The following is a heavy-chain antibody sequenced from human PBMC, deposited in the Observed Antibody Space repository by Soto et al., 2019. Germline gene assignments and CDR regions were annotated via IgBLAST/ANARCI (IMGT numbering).Heavy chain of an antibody. V-gene: IGHV1-69*02. Sequence: QVQLVQSGAEVKKPGSSVKVSCKASGGTFSRYTISWVRQAPGQGLEWMGRIIPILDIPNYAQNFQGRVTITADKSTSKAYMELSSLRSDDTAVYYCASHFTGVLVLGASPPGGDTYGWDVWGQGTTVTVSS. CDR3: ASHFTGVLVLGASPPGGDTYGWDV. CDR1: GGTFSRYT. J-gene: IGHJ6*02. D-gene: IGHD2-15*01. CDR2: IIPILDIP.